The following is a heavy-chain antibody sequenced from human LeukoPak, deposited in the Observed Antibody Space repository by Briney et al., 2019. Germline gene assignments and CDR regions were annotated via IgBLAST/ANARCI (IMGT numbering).Heavy chain of an antibody. Sequence: PSETLSLTCTVSGDSITSDNYYWIWIRQPAGKGLEWIGRISTSGTINYNPSLRSRFTMSVDTSKNQFSLKLSSVTAADTAVYYCARIIRDYGMDVWGQGTTATVFS. CDR1: GDSITSDNYY. CDR3: ARIIRDYGMDV. CDR2: ISTSGTI. J-gene: IGHJ6*02. V-gene: IGHV4-61*02. D-gene: IGHD3-3*02.